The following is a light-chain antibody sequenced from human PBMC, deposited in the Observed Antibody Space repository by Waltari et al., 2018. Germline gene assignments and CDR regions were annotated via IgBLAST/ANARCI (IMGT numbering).Light chain of an antibody. J-gene: IGLJ2*01. V-gene: IGLV2-14*03. CDR2: DVS. CDR1: SSDVGGYNY. Sequence: QSALTQPASVSGSPGQSIPISCTGTSSDVGGYNYVSWYQQHPGKAPKLRIYDVSNRPSEVSNRFSGTKSGNTAFLTISGLQAEDEADYYGSAYTSSSTLVGCGGGTKLTVL. CDR3: SAYTSSSTLVG.